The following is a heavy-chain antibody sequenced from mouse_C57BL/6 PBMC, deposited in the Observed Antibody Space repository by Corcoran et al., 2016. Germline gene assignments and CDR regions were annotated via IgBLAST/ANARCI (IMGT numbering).Heavy chain of an antibody. CDR2: INPNNGGT. Sequence: EVQLQHSFPSMVKTGASVKISCKASGYTFTDYYMNWVKQSHGKSLEWIGDINPNNGGTSYNQKFKGKATLTVDKSSSTAYMELRSLTSEDSAVYYCARDPAMDYWGQGTSVTVSS. V-gene: IGHV1-26*01. CDR3: ARDPAMDY. CDR1: GYTFTDYY. J-gene: IGHJ4*01.